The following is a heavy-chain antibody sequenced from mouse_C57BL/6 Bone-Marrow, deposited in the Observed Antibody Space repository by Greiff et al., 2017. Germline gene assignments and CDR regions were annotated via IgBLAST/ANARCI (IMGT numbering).Heavy chain of an antibody. CDR3: AIGGFITTVVATDY. CDR1: GYTFTSYW. D-gene: IGHD1-1*01. Sequence: VQLQQPGAELVKPGASVKVSCKASGYTFTSYWMHWVKQRPGQVLEWIGRIHPSDSDTNYNQKFKGKATLTVDKSSSTAYMQLSSLTSEDSAVYYCAIGGFITTVVATDYWGQGTTLTVSS. V-gene: IGHV1-74*01. CDR2: IHPSDSDT. J-gene: IGHJ2*01.